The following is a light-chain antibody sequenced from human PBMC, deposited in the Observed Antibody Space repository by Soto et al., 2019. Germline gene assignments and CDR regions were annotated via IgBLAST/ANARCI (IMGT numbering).Light chain of an antibody. CDR3: AAWDDSLSGYV. V-gene: IGLV1-44*01. J-gene: IGLJ1*01. CDR2: SDN. Sequence: QSVLTQPPSASGTPGQRVTISCSGSSSNIGRNSVNWYQQLPGTAPKLLMYSDNQRPSGVPDRFSGSKSGTSASLAISGLQSEDEADYYCAAWDDSLSGYVFGTGTK. CDR1: SSNIGRNS.